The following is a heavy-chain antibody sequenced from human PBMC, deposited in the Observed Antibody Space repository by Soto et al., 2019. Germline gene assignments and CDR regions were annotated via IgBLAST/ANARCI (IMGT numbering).Heavy chain of an antibody. CDR2: ISGSGGST. Sequence: GGSLRLSCAASGFTFSSYAMSWVRQAPGKGLEWVSAISGSGGSTYYADSVKGRFTISRDNSKNTLYLQMNSLRAEDTAVYYCAKIRFVTKLAVAGRGLNDAFDIWGQGTMVTVSS. D-gene: IGHD6-19*01. CDR3: AKIRFVTKLAVAGRGLNDAFDI. J-gene: IGHJ3*02. V-gene: IGHV3-23*01. CDR1: GFTFSSYA.